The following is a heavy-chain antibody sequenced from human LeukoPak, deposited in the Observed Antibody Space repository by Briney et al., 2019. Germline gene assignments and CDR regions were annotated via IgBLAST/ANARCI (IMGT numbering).Heavy chain of an antibody. CDR2: INPSGGST. CDR3: ARDSRIDSSGYYSDY. J-gene: IGHJ4*02. CDR1: GYTFTSYY. V-gene: IGHV1-46*01. D-gene: IGHD3-22*01. Sequence: AASVKVSCKASGYTFTSYYMHWVRQAPGQGLEWMGIINPSGGSTSYAQKFQGRVTMTRDTSISTAYMELSRLRSDDTAVYYCARDSRIDSSGYYSDYWGQGTLVTVSS.